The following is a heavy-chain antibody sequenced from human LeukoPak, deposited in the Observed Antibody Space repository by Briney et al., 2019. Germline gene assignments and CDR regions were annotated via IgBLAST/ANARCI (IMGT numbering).Heavy chain of an antibody. J-gene: IGHJ6*03. CDR1: GGSFSGYY. V-gene: IGHV4-34*01. CDR3: GTGRGYYYMDV. D-gene: IGHD1-1*01. CDR2: INHSGST. Sequence: SETLSLTCAVYGGSFSGYYWSWIRQPPGKGLEWIGEINHSGSTNYNPPLKSRVTISVDTSKNQFSLKLSSVTAADTAVYYCGTGRGYYYMDVWGKGTTVTVSS.